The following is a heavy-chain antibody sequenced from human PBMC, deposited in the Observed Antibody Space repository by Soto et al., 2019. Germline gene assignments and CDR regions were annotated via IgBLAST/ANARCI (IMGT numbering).Heavy chain of an antibody. J-gene: IGHJ4*02. CDR2: INPSDGTT. V-gene: IGHV1-46*01. CDR1: GYTFINYW. CDR3: ARGGRDACSRY. Sequence: QVQLVQSGAEVKEPGASVEVSCKASGYTFINYWMHWVRQAPGQGLDWMGIINPSDGTTTYAQKFQGRVTVTRDTSTSTVYMELNSLTSDDTAVYYCARGGRDACSRYWGQGTLVTVSS. D-gene: IGHD2-15*01.